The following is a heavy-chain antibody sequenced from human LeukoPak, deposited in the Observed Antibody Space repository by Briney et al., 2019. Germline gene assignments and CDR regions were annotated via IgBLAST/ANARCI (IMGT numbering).Heavy chain of an antibody. CDR1: GFTFDDYA. CDR2: ISWSSGSI. Sequence: PGGSLRLSCAASGFTFDDYAMHWVRQAPGKGLEWVSGISWSSGSIGYADSVKGRFTISRDNAKNSLYLQMNSLRAEDTALYYCAKDRKVVVMGHDFDYWGQGTLVTVSS. J-gene: IGHJ4*02. CDR3: AKDRKVVVMGHDFDY. D-gene: IGHD3-22*01. V-gene: IGHV3-9*01.